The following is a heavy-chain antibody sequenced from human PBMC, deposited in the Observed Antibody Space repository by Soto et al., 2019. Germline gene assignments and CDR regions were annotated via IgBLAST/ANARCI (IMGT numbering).Heavy chain of an antibody. CDR1: GGSISSSSYY. J-gene: IGHJ4*02. D-gene: IGHD3-10*01. CDR2: IYYSGST. V-gene: IGHV4-39*01. Sequence: PSETLSLTCTVSGGSISSSSYYWGWIRQPPGKGLEWIGSIYYSGSTYYNPSLKSRVTISVDTSKNQFSLKLSSVTAADTAVYYCARQIMVRGVLYWGQGTLVTVSS. CDR3: ARQIMVRGVLY.